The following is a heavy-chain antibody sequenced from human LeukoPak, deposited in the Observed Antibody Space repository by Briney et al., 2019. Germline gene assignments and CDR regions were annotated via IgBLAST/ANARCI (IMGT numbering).Heavy chain of an antibody. J-gene: IGHJ4*02. CDR3: ARDQYDYVWGSYRWLDY. Sequence: ASVRVSCKASGYTFTSYAMHWVRQAPGQRLEWMGWINAGNGNTKYSQKFQGRVTITRDTSASTAYMELSSLRSEDTAVYYCARDQYDYVWGSYRWLDYWGQGTLVTVSS. V-gene: IGHV1-3*01. D-gene: IGHD3-16*02. CDR1: GYTFTSYA. CDR2: INAGNGNT.